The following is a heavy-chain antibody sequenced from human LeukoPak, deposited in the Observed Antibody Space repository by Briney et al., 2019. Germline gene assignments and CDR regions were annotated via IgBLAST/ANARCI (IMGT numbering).Heavy chain of an antibody. CDR1: GFIFSNYG. J-gene: IGHJ4*02. D-gene: IGHD3-10*01. Sequence: GGSLRLSCAPSGFIFSNYGMHWVRQAPGKGLEWVAVIWYDGSNKYYADSVKGRFTISRDNSKNTLYLQMNSLRAEDTAVYYCARGYGSGSYFLDYWGQGTLVTVSS. V-gene: IGHV3-33*01. CDR2: IWYDGSNK. CDR3: ARGYGSGSYFLDY.